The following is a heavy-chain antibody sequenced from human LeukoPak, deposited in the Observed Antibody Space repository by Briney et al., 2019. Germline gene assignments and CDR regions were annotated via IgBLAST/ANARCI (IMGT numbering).Heavy chain of an antibody. V-gene: IGHV4-34*01. J-gene: IGHJ6*03. CDR3: ARVRLEWLLSRYYYYYMDV. CDR2: INHSGST. Sequence: PSETLSLTCAVYGGSFSGYYWSWIRQPPGKGLEWIGEINHSGSTNYNPSLKSRVTISVDTSKNQFSLKLSSVTAADTAVYYCARVRLEWLLSRYYYYYMDVWGKGTTVTVSS. D-gene: IGHD3-3*01. CDR1: GGSFSGYY.